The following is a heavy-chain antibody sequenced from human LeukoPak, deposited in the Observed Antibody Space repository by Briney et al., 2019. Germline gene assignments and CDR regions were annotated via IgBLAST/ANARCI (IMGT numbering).Heavy chain of an antibody. J-gene: IGHJ4*02. CDR3: ASLERYYFDY. Sequence: KASETLSLTCTVSGYSISSRYYWGWIRQPPGKGLEWIGSIYYSGSTYYNPSLKSRVTISVDTSKNQFSLKLSSVTAADTAVYYCASLERYYFDYWGQGTLVTVSS. CDR2: IYYSGST. D-gene: IGHD3-3*01. V-gene: IGHV4-38-2*02. CDR1: GYSISSRYY.